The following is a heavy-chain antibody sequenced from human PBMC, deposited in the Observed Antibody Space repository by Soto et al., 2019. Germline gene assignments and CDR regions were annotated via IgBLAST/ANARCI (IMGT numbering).Heavy chain of an antibody. CDR1: GYSCTSHW. D-gene: IGHD3-22*01. V-gene: IGHV5-51*01. CDR2: IYLGDSDT. J-gene: IGHJ4*02. Sequence: PGESLKISCKGSGYSCTSHWVGWVRQMPGKGLQWMGIIYLGDSDTRYSPSFQGQVTISADKSISTAHLQWYDLKASDSAMYYCSRHIGAYYDNNGYPYFDYWGQGTRVTVPS. CDR3: SRHIGAYYDNNGYPYFDY.